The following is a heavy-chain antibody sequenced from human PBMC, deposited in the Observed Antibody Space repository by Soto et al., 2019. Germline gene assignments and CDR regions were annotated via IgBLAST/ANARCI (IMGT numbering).Heavy chain of an antibody. CDR1: GHTLSSYG. J-gene: IGHJ4*02. D-gene: IGHD2-15*01. Sequence: QVQLVQSGAEVVKPGASVRVSSKTSGHTLSSYGFTWERQAPGQGIEWMGWISAYNGNTNYAQKFQGRATVTTATSTSTAYMELRSLRSDATAVYYCARALYCSGGSCYFDHWGQGTLVTVSS. V-gene: IGHV1-18*01. CDR2: ISAYNGNT. CDR3: ARALYCSGGSCYFDH.